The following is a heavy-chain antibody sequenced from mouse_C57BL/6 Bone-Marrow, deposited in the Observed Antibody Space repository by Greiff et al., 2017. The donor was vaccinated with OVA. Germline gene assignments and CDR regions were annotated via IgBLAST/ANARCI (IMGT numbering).Heavy chain of an antibody. Sequence: VKLVESGPGLVAPSQSLSITCTVSGFSLTSYAISWVRQPPGKGLEWLGVIWTGGGTNYNSALKSRLSISEDNSKSQVFLKMNSLQTDDTARYYWARNPYDPFYYYAMDYWGQGTSVTVSS. CDR1: GFSLTSYA. CDR2: IWTGGGT. CDR3: ARNPYDPFYYYAMDY. J-gene: IGHJ4*01. V-gene: IGHV2-9-1*01. D-gene: IGHD2-12*01.